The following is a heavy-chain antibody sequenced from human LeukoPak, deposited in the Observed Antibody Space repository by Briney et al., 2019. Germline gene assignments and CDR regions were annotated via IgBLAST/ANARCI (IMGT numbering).Heavy chain of an antibody. J-gene: IGHJ4*02. Sequence: GASVKVSCKASGGTFSSYAISWVRQAPGQGLEWMGGIILIFGTANYAQKFQGRVTITADKSTSTAYMELSSLRSEDTAVYYCARGPTLGGDYVFGYWGQGTLVTVSS. CDR2: IILIFGTA. D-gene: IGHD4-17*01. CDR1: GGTFSSYA. CDR3: ARGPTLGGDYVFGY. V-gene: IGHV1-69*06.